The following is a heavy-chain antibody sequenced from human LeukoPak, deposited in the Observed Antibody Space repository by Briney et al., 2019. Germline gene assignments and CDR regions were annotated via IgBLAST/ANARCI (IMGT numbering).Heavy chain of an antibody. CDR2: ISGYNGNA. Sequence: ASVKVSCKASGYTFTSYGISWVRQAPGQGLEWMGWISGYNGNANYAQKLQGRVTMTTDTSTSTAYMELRSLRSDDTAVYYCARDLNLIVVVPAAHVYVYWGQGTLVIVSS. CDR3: ARDLNLIVVVPAAHVYVY. CDR1: GYTFTSYG. D-gene: IGHD2-2*01. J-gene: IGHJ4*02. V-gene: IGHV1-18*04.